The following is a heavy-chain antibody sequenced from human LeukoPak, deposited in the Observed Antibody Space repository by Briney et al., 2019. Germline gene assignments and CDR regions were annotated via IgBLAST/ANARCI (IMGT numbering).Heavy chain of an antibody. CDR1: GFTFSNYD. Sequence: GGSLRLSSAASGFTFSNYDMHWVRQTTGKGLEWVSAIGSAGATYYPGSLKGRFTISRENAKNSLFLQMNSLRVGDTAVYFCARGGISAFMPDNWYFDLWGRGTLVTVSS. CDR2: IGSAGAT. V-gene: IGHV3-13*01. D-gene: IGHD1-26*01. CDR3: ARGGISAFMPDNWYFDL. J-gene: IGHJ2*01.